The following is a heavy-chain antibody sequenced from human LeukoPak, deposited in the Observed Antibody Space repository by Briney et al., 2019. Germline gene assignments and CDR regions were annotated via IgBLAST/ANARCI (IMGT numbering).Heavy chain of an antibody. V-gene: IGHV3-23*01. CDR3: ARDSGYSSGWYISYYYYMDV. CDR2: ISGSGGAT. J-gene: IGHJ6*03. D-gene: IGHD6-19*01. Sequence: GGSLRLSCAASGFTFSSYAMSWVRQAPGKGLEWVSTISGSGGATYYAASVKGRFTISRDNSKNTLYLQMNSLRAEDTAVYYCARDSGYSSGWYISYYYYMDVWGKGTTVTVSS. CDR1: GFTFSSYA.